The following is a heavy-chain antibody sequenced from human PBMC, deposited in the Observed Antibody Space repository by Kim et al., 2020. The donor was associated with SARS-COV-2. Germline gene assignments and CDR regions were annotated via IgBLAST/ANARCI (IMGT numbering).Heavy chain of an antibody. CDR1: GFTFSSYA. J-gene: IGHJ4*02. D-gene: IGHD6-6*01. CDR3: ARDFPFDSSSGTVDY. CDR2: ISYDGSNK. V-gene: IGHV3-30-3*01. Sequence: GGSLRLSCAASGFTFSSYAMHWVRQAPGKGLEWVAVISYDGSNKYYADSVKGRFTISRDNSKNTLYLQMNSLRAEDTAVYYCARDFPFDSSSGTVDYWGQGTLVTVSS.